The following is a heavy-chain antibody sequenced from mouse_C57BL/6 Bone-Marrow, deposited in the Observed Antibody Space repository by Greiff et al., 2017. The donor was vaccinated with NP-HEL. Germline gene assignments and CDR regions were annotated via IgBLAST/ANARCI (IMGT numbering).Heavy chain of an antibody. D-gene: IGHD4-1*01. Sequence: VQLQQSGPVLVKPGASVKMSCKASGYTFTDYYMNWVKQSPGKSLEWIGVINPYNGGTSYNQKFKGKATLTVDKSSSTAYMELNGLTSEDSAVYYCARATGTGYWGQGTTLTVSS. V-gene: IGHV1-19*01. J-gene: IGHJ2*01. CDR2: INPYNGGT. CDR1: GYTFTDYY. CDR3: ARATGTGY.